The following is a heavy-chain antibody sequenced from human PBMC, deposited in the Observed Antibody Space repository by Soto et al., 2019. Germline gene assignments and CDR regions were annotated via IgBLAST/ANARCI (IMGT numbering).Heavy chain of an antibody. Sequence: ASVKVSCKASGYTFTSYDIIWVRQSTGQGLEWMGWMNPNSGNTGYAQKFQGRVTMTRNTSISTAYMELSSLRSEDTAVYYCARGGGEDDYGDYGSDAFDIWGQGTMVTVSS. CDR2: MNPNSGNT. J-gene: IGHJ3*02. D-gene: IGHD4-17*01. CDR3: ARGGGEDDYGDYGSDAFDI. CDR1: GYTFTSYD. V-gene: IGHV1-8*01.